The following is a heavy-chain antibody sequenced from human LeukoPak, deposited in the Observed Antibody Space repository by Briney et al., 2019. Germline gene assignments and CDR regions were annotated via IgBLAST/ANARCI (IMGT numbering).Heavy chain of an antibody. V-gene: IGHV4-4*07. CDR1: GGSINNDY. CDR2: IYTSEAT. CDR3: ARHGASDWFDY. J-gene: IGHJ4*02. D-gene: IGHD6-19*01. Sequence: PSETLSLPCTVSGGSINNDYLTWIRQPAGTGLEWIGRIYTSEATNYNPSLTSRVTMSMDTSKNQFSLKLTSVTAADTAIYYCARHGASDWFDYWGRGTLVTVSS.